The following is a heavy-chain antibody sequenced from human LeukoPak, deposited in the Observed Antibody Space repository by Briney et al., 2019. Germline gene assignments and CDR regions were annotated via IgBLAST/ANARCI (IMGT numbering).Heavy chain of an antibody. D-gene: IGHD3-22*01. CDR2: IIPILGIA. Sequence: GASVKVSCKASGGTFSSYAISWVRQAPGQGLEWMGRIIPILGIANYAQKLQGRVTMTTDTSTSTAYMELRSLRSDDTAVYYCARVGDVSDYYDSSGFDGYWGQGTLVTVSS. V-gene: IGHV1-69*04. J-gene: IGHJ4*02. CDR1: GGTFSSYA. CDR3: ARVGDVSDYYDSSGFDGY.